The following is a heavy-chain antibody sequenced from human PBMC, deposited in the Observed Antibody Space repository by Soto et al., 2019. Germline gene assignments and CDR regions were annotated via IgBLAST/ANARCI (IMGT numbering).Heavy chain of an antibody. CDR1: GGSISSSIYY. D-gene: IGHD4-17*01. J-gene: IGHJ6*02. Sequence: SETLSLTCTVSGGSISSSIYYWGWIRQPPGKGLEWIGSIYYSGSTYYNPSLKSRVTISVDTSKNQFSLKLSSVTAADTAVYYCARLLRTPYYYYGMDVWGQGTTVTVSS. V-gene: IGHV4-39*01. CDR2: IYYSGST. CDR3: ARLLRTPYYYYGMDV.